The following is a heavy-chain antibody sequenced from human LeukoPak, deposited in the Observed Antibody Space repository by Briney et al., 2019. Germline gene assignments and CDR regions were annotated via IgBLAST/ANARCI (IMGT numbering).Heavy chain of an antibody. V-gene: IGHV4-59*08. CDR1: GDPIGTYH. Sequence: SEALLLTCTVSGDPIGTYHWSRVRQSPGKGLEWIGYIDVNENRYNPCSQSRVHISVDTSRNQLFRKMSSVTAADTAVDYCARHIGGGIEDMDVWGKGTKVTVSS. CDR2: IDVNEN. D-gene: IGHD3-16*02. CDR3: ARHIGGGIEDMDV. J-gene: IGHJ6*03.